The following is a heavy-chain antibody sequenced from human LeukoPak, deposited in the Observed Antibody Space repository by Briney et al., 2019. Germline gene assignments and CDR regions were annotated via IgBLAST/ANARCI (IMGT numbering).Heavy chain of an antibody. CDR1: GFTFSSYA. CDR2: ISGSGGST. CDR3: AKGRYSSSWYDDY. D-gene: IGHD6-13*01. V-gene: IGHV3-23*01. Sequence: GGSLRLSCAASGFTFSSYAMSWVRQAPGKGLEWVSAISGSGGSTYYADSVKGRFTISRDNSKDTLYLQMNSLRAEDTAVYYCAKGRYSSSWYDDYWGQGTLVTVSS. J-gene: IGHJ4*02.